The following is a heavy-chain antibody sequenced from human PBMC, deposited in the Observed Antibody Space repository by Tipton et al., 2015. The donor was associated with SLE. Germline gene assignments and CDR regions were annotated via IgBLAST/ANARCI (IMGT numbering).Heavy chain of an antibody. CDR1: GDSLSGQY. J-gene: IGHJ4*01. CDR2: VFRGGST. V-gene: IGHV4-34*12. Sequence: TLSLTCSVYGDSLSGQYWSWIRQPPGKGLEWIGEVFRGGSTNYSPSLESRVTISHDTSKDQFSLKVTSVTAADTAVYFCARAFTYDYWSADSGTPSLAYFDYWGHGTLVTVSS. CDR3: ARAFTYDYWSADSGTPSLAYFDY. D-gene: IGHD3-3*01.